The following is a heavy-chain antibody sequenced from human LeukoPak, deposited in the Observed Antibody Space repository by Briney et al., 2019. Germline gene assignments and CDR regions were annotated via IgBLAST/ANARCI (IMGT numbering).Heavy chain of an antibody. D-gene: IGHD2-21*01. CDR2: IDWNGGST. Sequence: GGSLRLSCAASGFTFDDNGMTWVRQAPGKGLGWVSSIDWNGGSTGYADSVEGRFTISRDNAKSSLYLQMNSLRAEDTALYYCARDRRGYSVFDYWGQGTLVTVSS. V-gene: IGHV3-20*04. J-gene: IGHJ4*02. CDR1: GFTFDDNG. CDR3: ARDRRGYSVFDY.